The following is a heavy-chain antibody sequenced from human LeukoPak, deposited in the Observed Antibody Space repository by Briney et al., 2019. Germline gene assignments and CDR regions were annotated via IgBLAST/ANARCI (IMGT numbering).Heavy chain of an antibody. J-gene: IGHJ4*02. D-gene: IGHD1-26*01. Sequence: GGSLRLSCAASGFTFSSYAVTWVRQAPGKGLEWVSGISGSGGSASYADSVKGRFTISRDNSKNTLYLQMNSLRVEDTAVHYCVRVRGSYPNNNFDYWGQGTLVTVSS. CDR1: GFTFSSYA. V-gene: IGHV3-23*01. CDR3: VRVRGSYPNNNFDY. CDR2: ISGSGGSA.